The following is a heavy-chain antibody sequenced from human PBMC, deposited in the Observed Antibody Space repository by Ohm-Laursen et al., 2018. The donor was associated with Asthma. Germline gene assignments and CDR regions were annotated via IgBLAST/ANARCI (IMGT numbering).Heavy chain of an antibody. CDR1: GFTFSNYA. CDR2: ISGSGGST. J-gene: IGHJ4*02. V-gene: IGHV3-23*01. CDR3: AKSVNYDFWSGYSYYFDY. Sequence: SLRLSCAASGFTFSNYAMSWVRQAPGKGLEWVSAISGSGGSTYYADSVKGRFTISRDNSKNTLYLQMNSLRAEDTAVYYCAKSVNYDFWSGYSYYFDYWGQGTLVTVSS. D-gene: IGHD3-3*01.